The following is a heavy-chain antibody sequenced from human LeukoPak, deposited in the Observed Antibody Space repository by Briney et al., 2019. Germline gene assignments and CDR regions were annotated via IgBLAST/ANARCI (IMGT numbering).Heavy chain of an antibody. CDR1: GGTFSSYA. CDR3: AREAREYCTNGVCYASDY. CDR2: IIPIFGTA. V-gene: IGHV1-69*13. J-gene: IGHJ4*02. Sequence: SVKVSCKASGGTFSSYAISWVRQAPGQGLEWMGGIIPIFGTANYAQKFQGRVTITADESTSTAYMELSSLRSEDTAVYYCAREAREYCTNGVCYASDYWGQGTLVTVSS. D-gene: IGHD2-8*01.